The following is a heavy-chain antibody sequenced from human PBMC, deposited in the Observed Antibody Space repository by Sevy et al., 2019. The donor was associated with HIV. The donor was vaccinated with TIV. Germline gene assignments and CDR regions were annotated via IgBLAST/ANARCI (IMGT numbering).Heavy chain of an antibody. J-gene: IGHJ5*02. Sequence: SETLSLTCTVSGGSISVYYWSWIRQPPGKELEYIGYVYHTGSTNYNPSLKSRVTISVDTSNNHFPRKLTSVTAADTAVYYCARAPPVRSGDDSLNWFDPWGQGTLVTVSS. V-gene: IGHV4-59*01. CDR3: ARAPPVRSGDDSLNWFDP. D-gene: IGHD5-12*01. CDR1: GGSISVYY. CDR2: VYHTGST.